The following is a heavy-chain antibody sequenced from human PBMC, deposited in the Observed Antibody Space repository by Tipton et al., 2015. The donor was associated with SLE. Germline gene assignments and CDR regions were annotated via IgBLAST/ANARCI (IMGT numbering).Heavy chain of an antibody. Sequence: TLSLTCSVAGLSMTTRPWWTWVRQPPGKGLEWVGEVHHTGGNNYNPSLRSRVTISMDTSKNQFSLKLSSVTAADTAVYYCARAGGGDSNWFDPWGQGTLVTVSP. J-gene: IGHJ5*02. CDR1: GLSMTTRPW. V-gene: IGHV4-4*02. CDR3: ARAGGGDSNWFDP. D-gene: IGHD2-21*01. CDR2: VHHTGGN.